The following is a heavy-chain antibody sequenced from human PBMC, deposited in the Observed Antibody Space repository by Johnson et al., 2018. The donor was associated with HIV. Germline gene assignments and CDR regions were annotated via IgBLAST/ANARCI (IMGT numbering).Heavy chain of an antibody. J-gene: IGHJ3*02. CDR2: ISYDGSNK. Sequence: QVQLVEYGGGLVKPGGSLRVSCAASGFTFSDYSMSWIRQAPGKGLEWVAVISYDGSNKYYADSVKGRFTISRDNSKNTLYLQMNGLRAEDTAVYYCARASTTVTTGDDAFDIWGQGTMVTVSS. V-gene: IGHV3-30-3*01. D-gene: IGHD4-17*01. CDR1: GFTFSDYS. CDR3: ARASTTVTTGDDAFDI.